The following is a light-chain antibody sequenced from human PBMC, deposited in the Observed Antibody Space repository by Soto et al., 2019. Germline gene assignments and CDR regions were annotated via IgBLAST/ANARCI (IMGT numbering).Light chain of an antibody. CDR1: QGIRNY. CDR3: QKYSSVPV. V-gene: IGKV1-27*01. CDR2: AAS. J-gene: IGKJ3*01. Sequence: DIQMTQSPPSLSASVGDRVTITCRASQGIRNYVAWYQQIPGKAPKLLIYAASTLQSGVPSRFSGRGSGTDFTLTITGLQPEDVATYSCQKYSSVPVFGPGTKVEIK.